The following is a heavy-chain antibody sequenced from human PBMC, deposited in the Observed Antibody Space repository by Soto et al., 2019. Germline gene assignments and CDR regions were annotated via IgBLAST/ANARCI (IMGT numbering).Heavy chain of an antibody. CDR1: GFTFSSYS. D-gene: IGHD6-19*01. V-gene: IGHV3-48*02. J-gene: IGHJ5*02. CDR2: ISSNSITI. Sequence: GGSLRLSCAASGFTFSSYSMNWVRQAPGKGLEWVSYISSNSITIYYADSVKGRFTISRGNAKNSLYLQMNSLRDEDTVVYYCAREAGTWHLPLNWFDPWGQGTLVTVSS. CDR3: AREAGTWHLPLNWFDP.